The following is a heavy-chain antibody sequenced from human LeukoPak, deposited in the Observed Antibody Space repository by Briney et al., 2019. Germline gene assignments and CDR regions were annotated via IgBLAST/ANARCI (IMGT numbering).Heavy chain of an antibody. D-gene: IGHD3-10*01. J-gene: IGHJ5*02. CDR2: INHSGST. Sequence: SETLSLTCAVYGGSFSGYYWSWIRQPPGKGLEWIGEINHSGSTNYNPSLKSRVTIPVDTSKNQFSLKLSSVTAADTAVYYCARGSITMVRGVIIRSRWFDPWGQGTLVTVSS. V-gene: IGHV4-34*01. CDR1: GGSFSGYY. CDR3: ARGSITMVRGVIIRSRWFDP.